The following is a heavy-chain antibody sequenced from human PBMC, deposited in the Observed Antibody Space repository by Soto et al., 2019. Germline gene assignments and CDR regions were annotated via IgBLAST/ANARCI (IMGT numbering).Heavy chain of an antibody. CDR3: ARESGGATATLDYYYFYMDV. V-gene: IGHV1-2*02. CDR1: GYTFSDYY. Sequence: QVQLVQSGAEVKKPGASVTVSCKASGYTFSDYYLHWVRQAPGQGPEWMGWINPNGGDTKYGQKFRGRVTMTRDTSVRTAFMELNSLKSDDTAVYYCARESGGATATLDYYYFYMDVWGKGTTVTVSS. J-gene: IGHJ6*03. CDR2: INPNGGDT. D-gene: IGHD5-12*01.